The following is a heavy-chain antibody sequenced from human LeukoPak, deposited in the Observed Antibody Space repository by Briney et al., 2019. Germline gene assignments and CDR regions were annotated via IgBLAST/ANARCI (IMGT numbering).Heavy chain of an antibody. Sequence: SETLSLTCTVSGGSISSYYWSWIRQPPGKGLEWIGNIYYSGSTNYNPSPKGRVTISVDTSKNQFSLKLSSVTAADTAVYYCARLDYSNYVQDYWGQGTLVTVSS. CDR2: IYYSGST. J-gene: IGHJ4*02. CDR1: GGSISSYY. D-gene: IGHD4-11*01. V-gene: IGHV4-59*01. CDR3: ARLDYSNYVQDY.